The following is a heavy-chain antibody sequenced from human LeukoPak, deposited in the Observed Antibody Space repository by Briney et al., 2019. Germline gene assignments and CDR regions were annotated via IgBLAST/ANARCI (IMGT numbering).Heavy chain of an antibody. J-gene: IGHJ6*02. CDR1: GFTFTSYA. Sequence: PGGSLRLSCAASGFTFTSYAMSWVRQAPGKGLERVSAISGSGGSTCYADSVKGRFTIARDNSKNTLYLQMNSLRGEDTAVYYCAKERASSSWKGMDVWGQGTTVTVSS. V-gene: IGHV3-23*01. CDR3: AKERASSSWKGMDV. CDR2: ISGSGGST. D-gene: IGHD6-13*01.